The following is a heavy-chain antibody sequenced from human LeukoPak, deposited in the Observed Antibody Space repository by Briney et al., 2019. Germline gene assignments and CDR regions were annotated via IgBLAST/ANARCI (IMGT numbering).Heavy chain of an antibody. J-gene: IGHJ6*02. CDR2: ISAYNGNT. CDR3: ARDIMVRGVISGTYYYYGMDV. Sequence: GASVKVSCKASGYTFTSYGISWVRQAPGQGLEWMGWISAYNGNTNYAQKLQGRVTMTTDTSTSTAYMELRSLRSDGTAVYYCARDIMVRGVISGTYYYYGMDVWGQGTTVTVSS. V-gene: IGHV1-18*01. D-gene: IGHD3-10*01. CDR1: GYTFTSYG.